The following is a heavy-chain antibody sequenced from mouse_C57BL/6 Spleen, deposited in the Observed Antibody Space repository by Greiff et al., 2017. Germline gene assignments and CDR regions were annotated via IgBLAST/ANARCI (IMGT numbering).Heavy chain of an antibody. CDR2: IDPETGGT. Sequence: QVQLQQSGAELVRPGASVTLSCKASGYTFTDYEMHWVKQTPVHGLEWIGAIDPETGGTAYNQKFKGKAILTADKSSSTAYMELRSLTSEDSAVDYCTRDGDYDGDWFAYWGQGTLVTVSA. CDR1: GYTFTDYE. D-gene: IGHD2-4*01. V-gene: IGHV1-15*01. J-gene: IGHJ3*01. CDR3: TRDGDYDGDWFAY.